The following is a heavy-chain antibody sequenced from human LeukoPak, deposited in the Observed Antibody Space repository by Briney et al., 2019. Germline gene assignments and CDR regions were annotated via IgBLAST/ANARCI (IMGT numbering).Heavy chain of an antibody. CDR3: AKAILGYSSGWYGFDY. D-gene: IGHD6-19*01. J-gene: IGHJ4*02. V-gene: IGHV3-30*18. CDR2: ISYDGSNK. CDR1: GFTFSSYG. Sequence: GGSLRLSCAASGFTFSSYGFHWVRQAPGKGLEWVAVISYDGSNKYYADSVKGRFTISRDNSKNTLYLQMNSLRAEDTAVYYCAKAILGYSSGWYGFDYWGQGTLVTVSS.